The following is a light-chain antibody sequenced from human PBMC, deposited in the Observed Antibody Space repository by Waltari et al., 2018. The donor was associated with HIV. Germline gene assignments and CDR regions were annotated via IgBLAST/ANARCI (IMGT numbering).Light chain of an antibody. CDR1: QDISNS. J-gene: IGKJ4*01. CDR3: QQYYGVPLT. Sequence: DIQMTQSPSSLSASIGDTFSIPCRASQDISNSVSWFQQQPGKVPKLLVHGAFTLQRGVPSRFSGSGSGTDYTLTISGLQAEDFATYFCQQYYGVPLTFGGGTRVDI. V-gene: IGKV1-NL1*01. CDR2: GAF.